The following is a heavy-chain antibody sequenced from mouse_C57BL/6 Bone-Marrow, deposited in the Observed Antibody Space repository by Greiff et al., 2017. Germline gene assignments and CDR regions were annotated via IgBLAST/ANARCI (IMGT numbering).Heavy chain of an antibody. Sequence: QVHVKQSGPELVKPGASVKLSCKASGYTFTSYDINWVKQRPGQGLEWIGWIYPRDGSTKSNEKFKGKATLTVDTSSSTAYMEHHSLTSEDSQVFFWASEDVGGSSGGRYFDVWGTGTTVTVSS. V-gene: IGHV1-85*01. D-gene: IGHD1-1*01. J-gene: IGHJ1*03. CDR2: IYPRDGST. CDR3: ASEDVGGSSGGRYFDV. CDR1: GYTFTSYD.